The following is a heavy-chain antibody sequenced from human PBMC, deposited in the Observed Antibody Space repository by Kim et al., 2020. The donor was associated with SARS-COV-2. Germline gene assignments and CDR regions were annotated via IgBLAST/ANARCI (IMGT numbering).Heavy chain of an antibody. J-gene: IGHJ3*01. CDR1: GFTFSGFA. D-gene: IGHD3-16*01. CDR2: IRSKANGYTT. Sequence: GGSLRLSCAASGFTFSGFAIHWVRQPSGKGLEWVGRIRSKANGYTTAYAPSVNGRFTVARDDSKTTTYLHMKRLKTEDPAVYYCTRRGGSDAFDVWGRGTTVIVSA. V-gene: IGHV3-73*01. CDR3: TRRGGSDAFDV.